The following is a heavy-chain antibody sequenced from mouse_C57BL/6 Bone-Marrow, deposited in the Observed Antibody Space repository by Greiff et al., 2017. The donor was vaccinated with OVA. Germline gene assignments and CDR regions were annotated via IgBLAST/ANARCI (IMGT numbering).Heavy chain of an antibody. V-gene: IGHV1-19*01. CDR1: GYTFTDYY. CDR3: ARDGYDYSYYYAMDY. D-gene: IGHD2-4*01. Sequence: VQLQQSGPVLVKPGASVTMSCKASGYTFTDYYLNWVKQSHGKSLEWIGVINPYNGGTSYNQTFKGKATLTVDKSSSTGYMELNSLTSEDSAVYYCARDGYDYSYYYAMDYWGQGTSVTVSS. J-gene: IGHJ4*01. CDR2: INPYNGGT.